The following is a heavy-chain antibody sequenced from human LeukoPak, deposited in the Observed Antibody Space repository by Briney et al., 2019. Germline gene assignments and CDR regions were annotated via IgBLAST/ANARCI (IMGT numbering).Heavy chain of an antibody. CDR3: ARVDSVGY. V-gene: IGHV3-64*01. Sequence: GGSLRLSCAASGFTFSSYAMHWVSQAPGKGLEYVSAISSNGGSTYYANSVKGRFTISRDNSKNTLYLQMGSLRAEDMAVYYCARVDSVGYWGQGTLVTVSS. CDR2: ISSNGGST. CDR1: GFTFSSYA. J-gene: IGHJ4*02. D-gene: IGHD2-15*01.